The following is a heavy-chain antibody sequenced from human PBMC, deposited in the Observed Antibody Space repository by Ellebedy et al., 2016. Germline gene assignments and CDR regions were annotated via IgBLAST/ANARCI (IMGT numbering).Heavy chain of an antibody. V-gene: IGHV4-59*01. J-gene: IGHJ4*02. Sequence: GSLRLSCSVSGGSITNDYWSWIRQLPGKGLEWIGYFYYSGATNYHPSFRSRVTISVDRSKNQFSLNLNSVTAADTAVYYCARDPLGVAQFDYWGQGSMVTVSS. CDR2: FYYSGAT. D-gene: IGHD3-16*01. CDR3: ARDPLGVAQFDY. CDR1: GGSITNDY.